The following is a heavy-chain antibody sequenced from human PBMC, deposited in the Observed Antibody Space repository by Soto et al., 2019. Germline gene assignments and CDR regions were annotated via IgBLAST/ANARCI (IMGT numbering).Heavy chain of an antibody. CDR2: IYYSGTT. J-gene: IGHJ4*03. D-gene: IGHD1-26*01. CDR3: ARGLISGSHYSGGWYYFDS. Sequence: SETLSLTCAVSGYSISSSNWWGWIRQPPGKGLEWIGYIYYSGTTYYNPSLKSRVTMSVDTSKNQFSLKLTSVTAVDTAVYYCARGLISGSHYSGGWYYFDSWGQGTTVTVSS. CDR1: GYSISSSNW. V-gene: IGHV4-28*03.